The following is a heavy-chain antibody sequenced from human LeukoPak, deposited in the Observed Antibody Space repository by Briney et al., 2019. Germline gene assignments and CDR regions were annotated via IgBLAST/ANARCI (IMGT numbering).Heavy chain of an antibody. D-gene: IGHD6-19*01. Sequence: GASVKVSCKASGYTFIDYYVHWVRQAPGQGLEWMGWINPNAGSTNYAQKFQGRVTMAWDTSITTTYMELSRLTSDDTAVYYCARAHTTGWYWGQGTQVTVSS. J-gene: IGHJ4*02. CDR3: ARAHTTGWY. CDR2: INPNAGST. CDR1: GYTFIDYY. V-gene: IGHV1-2*02.